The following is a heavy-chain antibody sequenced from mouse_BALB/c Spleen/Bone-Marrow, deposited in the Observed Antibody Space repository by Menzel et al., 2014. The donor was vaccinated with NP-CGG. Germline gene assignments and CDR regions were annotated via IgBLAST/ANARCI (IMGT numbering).Heavy chain of an antibody. J-gene: IGHJ4*01. D-gene: IGHD2-3*01. CDR1: GYTFTTYW. CDR3: ARLDGYYVAMDY. CDR2: IYPSDSYT. V-gene: IGHV1-69*02. Sequence: VQLQQSGAELVRPGASVKLSCKASGYTFTTYWIHWVKQRPGQGLEWIGNIYPSDSYTNYNQKFKDKATLTVDKSSSTAYMQLSSPTSEDSAVYYCARLDGYYVAMDYWGQGTSVTVSS.